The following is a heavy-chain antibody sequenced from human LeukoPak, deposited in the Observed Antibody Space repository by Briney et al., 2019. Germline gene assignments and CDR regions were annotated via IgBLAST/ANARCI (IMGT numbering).Heavy chain of an antibody. J-gene: IGHJ4*02. V-gene: IGHV3-15*01. D-gene: IGHD2-15*01. CDR3: ATGYCSGDSCGGVRY. Sequence: GGSLRLSCAASGFTFSDAWMSWVRQAPGKGLEWVGRIKSKTDGGTTDYAAPVKGRFTISRDDSKTTLYLQMNGLKTEDTAVYYCATGYCSGDSCGGVRYWGQGTLVTVSS. CDR2: IKSKTDGGTT. CDR1: GFTFSDAW.